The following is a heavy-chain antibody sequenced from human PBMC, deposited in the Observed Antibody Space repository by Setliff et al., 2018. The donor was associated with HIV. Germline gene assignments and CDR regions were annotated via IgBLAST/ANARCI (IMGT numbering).Heavy chain of an antibody. J-gene: IGHJ3*02. V-gene: IGHV4-38-2*02. Sequence: SETLSLTCSVSGFSISSDYYWNWVRQPPGQGLEWIVSIYHSGKTYSNPSLKSRVTVSVDTSMNQFSLNLNSVTATDTAVYYCARPLTTSFNFWGDAFAIWGPGRMVTVSS. D-gene: IGHD3-3*01. CDR2: IYHSGKT. CDR1: GFSISSDYY. CDR3: ARPLTTSFNFWGDAFAI.